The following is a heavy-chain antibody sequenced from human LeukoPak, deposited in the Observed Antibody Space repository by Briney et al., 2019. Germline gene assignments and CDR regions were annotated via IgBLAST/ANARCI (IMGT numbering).Heavy chain of an antibody. J-gene: IGHJ3*02. CDR2: SRNKANSYTT. V-gene: IGHV3-72*01. Sequence: GGSLRLSCSASGFTFSDHYMDWDRQAPGKGLEWVGRSRNKANSYTTEYAASVKGRFTISRDDSKNSLYLQMNSLKTEDTAVYYCARDLDYGGNSDAFDIWGPGTTVTVSS. D-gene: IGHD4-23*01. CDR1: GFTFSDHY. CDR3: ARDLDYGGNSDAFDI.